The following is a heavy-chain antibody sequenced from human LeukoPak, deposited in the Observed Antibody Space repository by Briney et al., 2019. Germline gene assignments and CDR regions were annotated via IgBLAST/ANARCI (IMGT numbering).Heavy chain of an antibody. CDR1: GFTFSSYG. Sequence: TGGSLRLSCAASGFTFSSYGMHWVRQAPGKGLEWVAFIRYDGSNKYYADSVKGRFTISRDNSKNTPYLQMNSLRAEDTAVYYCAKDRATIAAAGTGFDYWGQGTLVTVSS. V-gene: IGHV3-30*02. J-gene: IGHJ4*02. CDR3: AKDRATIAAAGTGFDY. CDR2: IRYDGSNK. D-gene: IGHD6-13*01.